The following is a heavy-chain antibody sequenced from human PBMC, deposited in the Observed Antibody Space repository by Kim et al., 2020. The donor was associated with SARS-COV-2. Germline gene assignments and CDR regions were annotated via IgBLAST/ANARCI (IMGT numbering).Heavy chain of an antibody. V-gene: IGHV4-39*07. D-gene: IGHD6-13*01. Sequence: SETLSLTCTVSGGSISSSSYYWGWIRQPPGKGLEWIGSIYYSGSTYYNPSLKSRVTISVDTSKNQFSLKLSSVTAADTAVYYCAREDIAAAGRGFDYWGQGTLVTVSS. CDR1: GGSISSSSYY. CDR3: AREDIAAAGRGFDY. CDR2: IYYSGST. J-gene: IGHJ4*02.